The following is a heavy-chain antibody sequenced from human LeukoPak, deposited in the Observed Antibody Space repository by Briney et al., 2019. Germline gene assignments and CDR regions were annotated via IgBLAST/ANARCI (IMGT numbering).Heavy chain of an antibody. D-gene: IGHD6-13*01. CDR3: ARLIIRSSSWYNWFDP. Sequence: GESLKISCKGSGYSFTSYWISWVRQMPGKGLEWMGRIDPSDSYTNYSPSFQGHVTISADKPISTAYLQWSSLKASDTAMYYCARLIIRSSSWYNWFDPWGQGTLVTVSS. CDR2: IDPSDSYT. J-gene: IGHJ5*02. CDR1: GYSFTSYW. V-gene: IGHV5-10-1*01.